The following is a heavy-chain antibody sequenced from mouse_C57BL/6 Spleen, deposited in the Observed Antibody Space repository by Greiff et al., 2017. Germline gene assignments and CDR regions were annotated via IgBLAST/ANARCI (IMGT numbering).Heavy chain of an antibody. J-gene: IGHJ4*01. CDR2: IYPGDGDT. Sequence: VQLQQSGPELVKPGASVKISCKASGYAFSSSWMNWVKQRPGKGLEWIGRIYPGDGDTNYNGKFKGKATLTADKSSSTAYMQLSSLTSEDSAVYFCARKGSGYRYAMDYWGQGTSVTVSS. V-gene: IGHV1-82*01. D-gene: IGHD3-2*02. CDR3: ARKGSGYRYAMDY. CDR1: GYAFSSSW.